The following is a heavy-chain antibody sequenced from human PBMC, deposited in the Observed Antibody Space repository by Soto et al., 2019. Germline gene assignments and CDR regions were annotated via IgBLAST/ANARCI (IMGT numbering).Heavy chain of an antibody. CDR2: VYYSGNT. J-gene: IGHJ4*02. D-gene: IGHD6-19*01. Sequence: QLQLQGSGPGLVKPSETLSLTCTVSGGSISSTSYYWGCIRQPAGKRLEWIGSVYYSGNTYYNPSLKSRVTISIDTSKNQLSLRLNSVTAADTALYYGARLVVAGTRSVYWGQGILVTVSS. CDR1: GGSISSTSYY. CDR3: ARLVVAGTRSVY. V-gene: IGHV4-39*01.